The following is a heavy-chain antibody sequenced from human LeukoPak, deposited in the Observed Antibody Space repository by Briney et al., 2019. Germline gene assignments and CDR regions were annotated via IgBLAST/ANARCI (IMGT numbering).Heavy chain of an antibody. J-gene: IGHJ5*02. CDR1: GFTFSSYA. CDR2: ISYDGSNK. D-gene: IGHD6-13*01. V-gene: IGHV3-30*09. Sequence: QPGGSLRLSCAASGFTFSSYAMHWVRQAPGKGLEWVAVISYDGSNKYSADSVKGRFDISRDNPKNTVYLQMNSLRAEDTAVYYCAREWVDSSSWPIDLWGQGTLVTVSP. CDR3: AREWVDSSSWPIDL.